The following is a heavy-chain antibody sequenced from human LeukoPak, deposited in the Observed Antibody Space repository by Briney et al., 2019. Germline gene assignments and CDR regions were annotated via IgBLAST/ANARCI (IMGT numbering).Heavy chain of an antibody. CDR2: IHHSGST. J-gene: IGHJ4*02. CDR1: GGSISRSNW. D-gene: IGHD5-12*01. Sequence: SGTLSLTCAVSGGSISRSNWWSWVRQPPGKGLEWIGEIHHSGSTNYNSSLKSRVPTSVDTSKNQFSLKMSSVTAADTAVYYCWHSGYESGFDYWGQGTLVTVSS. V-gene: IGHV4-4*02. CDR3: WHSGYESGFDY.